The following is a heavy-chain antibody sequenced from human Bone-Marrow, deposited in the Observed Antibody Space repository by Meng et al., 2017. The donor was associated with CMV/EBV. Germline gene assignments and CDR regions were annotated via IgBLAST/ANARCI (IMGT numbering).Heavy chain of an antibody. Sequence: GESLKISCAASGFTFSDYYMSWIRQAPGKGLEWVSYISSSGSTIYYADSVKGRLTISRDNAKNSLYLQMNSLRAEDTAVYYCASGPIFGDFFDYWGQGTLVTVSS. CDR1: GFTFSDYY. V-gene: IGHV3-11*04. J-gene: IGHJ4*02. CDR3: ASGPIFGDFFDY. D-gene: IGHD3-3*01. CDR2: ISSSGSTI.